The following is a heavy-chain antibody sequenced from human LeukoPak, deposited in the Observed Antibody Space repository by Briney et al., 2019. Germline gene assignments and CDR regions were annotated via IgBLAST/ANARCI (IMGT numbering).Heavy chain of an antibody. Sequence: SVKVSCKASGGTFSSYAISWVRQAPGQGLEWMGGIIPIFGTANYAQKFQGRVTITADESTSTAYMEPSSLRSEGTAVYYCARDAWFPPWGQGTLVTVSS. CDR3: ARDAWFPP. CDR2: IIPIFGTA. V-gene: IGHV1-69*01. CDR1: GGTFSSYA. J-gene: IGHJ5*02.